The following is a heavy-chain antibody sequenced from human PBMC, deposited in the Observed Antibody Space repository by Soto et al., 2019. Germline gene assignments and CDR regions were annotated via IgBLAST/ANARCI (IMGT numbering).Heavy chain of an antibody. CDR1: GGSIGSYY. J-gene: IGHJ5*02. V-gene: IGHV4-59*12. Sequence: PSETLSLTCTVSGGSIGSYYWSWIRQPPGKGLEWIGYIYYSDSINYNPSLKSRVTISVDRSKNQFSLKLSSVTAADTAVYYCARVPDRWGQGTLVTVSS. CDR3: ARVPDR. D-gene: IGHD2-2*01. CDR2: IYYSDSI.